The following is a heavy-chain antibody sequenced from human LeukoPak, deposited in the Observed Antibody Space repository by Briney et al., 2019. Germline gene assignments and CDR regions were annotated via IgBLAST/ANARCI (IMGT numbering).Heavy chain of an antibody. Sequence: GGSLRLSCTTSGFIFSQAWMSWGRRAPGKGLEWVGHIKSDTDGGATDYAAAVKGRFSISRDDSKRTMSLQMNSLKPEDTGVYYCTTDPFFDYWGQGTLVIVTS. CDR3: TTDPFFDY. J-gene: IGHJ4*02. CDR2: IKSDTDGGAT. CDR1: GFIFSQAW. V-gene: IGHV3-15*01.